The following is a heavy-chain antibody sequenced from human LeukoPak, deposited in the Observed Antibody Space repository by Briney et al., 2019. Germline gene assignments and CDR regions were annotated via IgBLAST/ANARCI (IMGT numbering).Heavy chain of an antibody. CDR1: GGSISSGDYY. CDR3: ASLGRMVRGVTS. J-gene: IGHJ5*02. CDR2: IYYSGST. V-gene: IGHV4-30-4*01. Sequence: PSQTLPLTCTVSGGSISSGDYYWSWIRQPPGKGLEWIGYIYYSGSTYYNPSLKSRVTISVDTSKNQFSLKLSSVTAADTAVYYCASLGRMVRGVTSWGQGTLVTVSS. D-gene: IGHD3-10*01.